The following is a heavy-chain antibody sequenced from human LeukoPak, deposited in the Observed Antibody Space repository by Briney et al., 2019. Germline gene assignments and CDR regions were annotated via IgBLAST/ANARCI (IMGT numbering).Heavy chain of an antibody. Sequence: ASVKVSRKASGYTLTGHYMHWVRQAPGQGLEWMGWINPNSGATNYAQKFQGRVTMTRDTSINTAYMELSRLRSDDTAVYYCVRVNYYGRVDYFDYWGQGSLVTVSS. CDR3: VRVNYYGRVDYFDY. J-gene: IGHJ4*02. V-gene: IGHV1-2*02. CDR1: GYTLTGHY. CDR2: INPNSGAT. D-gene: IGHD3-10*01.